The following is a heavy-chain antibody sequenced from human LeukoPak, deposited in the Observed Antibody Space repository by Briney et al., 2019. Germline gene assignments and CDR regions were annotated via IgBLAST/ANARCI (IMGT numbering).Heavy chain of an antibody. CDR1: GYTLTELS. D-gene: IGHD2-15*01. V-gene: IGHV1-24*01. CDR3: ATDGGKSGPDYYYYGMDV. CDR2: FDPEDGET. J-gene: IGHJ6*02. Sequence: ASVKVSCKVSGYTLTELSMHWVRQAPGKGLGWMGGFDPEDGETIYAQKFQGRVTMTEDTSTDTAYMELSSLRSEDTAVYYCATDGGKSGPDYYYYGMDVWGQGTTVTVSS.